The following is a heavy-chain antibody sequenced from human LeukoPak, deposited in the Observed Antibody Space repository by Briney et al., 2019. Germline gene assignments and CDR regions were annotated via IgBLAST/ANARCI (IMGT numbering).Heavy chain of an antibody. CDR3: ARLPTGFPNWFDP. D-gene: IGHD2-8*02. CDR1: WGSIISSSYN. Sequence: PSETLSLTYTVSWGSIISSSYNWGWIRQPPGQGREWIGTIYYSGTTYYNPSLQSRVTISVDASKNEFSLKVNSVTAADTAVYYCARLPTGFPNWFDPWGQGTRVTVSS. V-gene: IGHV4-39*01. J-gene: IGHJ5*02. CDR2: IYYSGTT.